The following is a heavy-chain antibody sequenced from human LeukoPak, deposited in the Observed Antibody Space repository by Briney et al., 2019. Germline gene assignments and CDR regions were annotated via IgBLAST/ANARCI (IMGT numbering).Heavy chain of an antibody. CDR3: ARGRFGEWDNWFDP. CDR1: GYTFTGYY. Sequence: ASVKVSCKASGYTFTGYYIHWGRHAPGQGLEWMAWINPNSGATNYAQKFQGRATMTRDTSISTAYMELSRLASDDTAVYFCARGRFGEWDNWFDPWGQGTLVTVSS. CDR2: INPNSGAT. D-gene: IGHD3-10*01. V-gene: IGHV1-2*02. J-gene: IGHJ5*02.